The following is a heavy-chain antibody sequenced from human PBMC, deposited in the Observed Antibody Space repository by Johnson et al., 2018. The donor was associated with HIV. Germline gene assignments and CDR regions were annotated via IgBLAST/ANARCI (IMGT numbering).Heavy chain of an antibody. D-gene: IGHD3-22*01. J-gene: IGHJ3*02. CDR2: LNRNGGST. V-gene: IGHV3-20*04. CDR1: GFTFDDYG. CDR3: TRGRLTYYYDSSGDDAFDI. Sequence: VQLVESGGGVERRGGSLRLSCAASGFTFDDYGMSWVRQAPGKGREWVSGLNRNGGSTGYADPGKGRLPISRGNAKHSLYLQMNSLRAEDTALYYCTRGRLTYYYDSSGDDAFDIWGQGTMVTVSS.